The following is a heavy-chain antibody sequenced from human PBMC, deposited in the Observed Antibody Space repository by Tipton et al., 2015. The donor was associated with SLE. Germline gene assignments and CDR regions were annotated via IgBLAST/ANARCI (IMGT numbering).Heavy chain of an antibody. CDR1: GYSISSGYY. J-gene: IGHJ4*02. Sequence: TLSLTCAVSGYSISSGYYWSWIRQPPGKGLEWIGEINHSGRTYYNPSLKSRVTISVDTSKNQFSLKLSSVTAADTAVYYCARGLGTAASPFDYWGQGTLVTVSS. CDR2: INHSGRT. CDR3: ARGLGTAASPFDY. V-gene: IGHV4-38-2*01. D-gene: IGHD6-13*01.